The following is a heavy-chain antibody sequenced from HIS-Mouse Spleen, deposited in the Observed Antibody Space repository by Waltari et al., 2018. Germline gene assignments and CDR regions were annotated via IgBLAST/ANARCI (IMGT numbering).Heavy chain of an antibody. V-gene: IGHV3-30*04. CDR3: ARTLLNIAAPFDP. Sequence: QVQLVESGGGVVQPGRSLRLSCAASGFPFGSYAMHWVRQAPGKGLEWVAVISYDGSNKYYADSVKGRFTISRDNSKNTLYLQMNSLRAEDTAVYYCARTLLNIAAPFDPWGQGTLVTVSS. J-gene: IGHJ5*02. CDR1: GFPFGSYA. CDR2: ISYDGSNK. D-gene: IGHD6-6*01.